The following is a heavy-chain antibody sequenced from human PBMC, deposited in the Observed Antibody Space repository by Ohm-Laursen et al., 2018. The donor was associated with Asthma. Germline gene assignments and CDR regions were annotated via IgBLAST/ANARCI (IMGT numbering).Heavy chain of an antibody. CDR3: ARRDWAQSMFDA. CDR1: NGSVRGHY. V-gene: IGHV4-59*02. D-gene: IGHD3-9*01. Sequence: TLSLTCTVFNGSVRGHYYTWVRQPPGRELEWIAYMSSNGGANYSPSLRSRVTLSTDTSTNQVSLRMSSVTAADTAVYFCARRDWAQSMFDAWGQGSLVTVSS. J-gene: IGHJ5*02. CDR2: MSSNGGA.